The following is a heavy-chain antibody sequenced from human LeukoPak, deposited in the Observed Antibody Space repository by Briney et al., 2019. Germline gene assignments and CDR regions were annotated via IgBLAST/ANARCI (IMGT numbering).Heavy chain of an antibody. V-gene: IGHV4-39*07. D-gene: IGHD3-16*01. Sequence: PSETLSLTCTVSGGSISSSSYYWGWIRQPPGKGLEWIGSIHYSGSTNYNPSLKSRVTISVDTSKNRFSLKLSSVTAADTAVYYCARRTFGGVIKYWGQGTLVTVSS. CDR3: ARRTFGGVIKY. CDR1: GGSISSSSYY. CDR2: IHYSGST. J-gene: IGHJ4*02.